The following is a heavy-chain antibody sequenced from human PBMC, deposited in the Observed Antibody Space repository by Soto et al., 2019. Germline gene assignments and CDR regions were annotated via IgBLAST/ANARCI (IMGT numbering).Heavy chain of an antibody. D-gene: IGHD3-10*01. CDR2: ISYDGSNK. CDR1: GFTFSSYG. CDR3: AKDQLRGVRGVITYYYGMDV. J-gene: IGHJ6*02. Sequence: QVQLVESGGGVVQPGRSLRLSCAASGFTFSSYGMHWVRQAPGKGLEWVAVISYDGSNKYYPDSVKGRFTISRENSKNPLYLQMTSLRAEDTAVYYCAKDQLRGVRGVITYYYGMDVWGQGTTVTVSS. V-gene: IGHV3-30*18.